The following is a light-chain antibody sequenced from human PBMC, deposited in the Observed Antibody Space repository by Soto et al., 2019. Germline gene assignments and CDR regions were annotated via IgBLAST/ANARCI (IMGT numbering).Light chain of an antibody. CDR1: QSISTY. Sequence: DIQMTQSPSSLSASVGDRVTITCRSSQSISTYLNWYQQKPGKATNLLIYTTSNLESGVPSRFSGSGSGTDFTLTINSLQTEDFSTYCWQQSYSRPRTCGQGTKVEVK. V-gene: IGKV1-39*01. CDR2: TTS. J-gene: IGKJ1*01. CDR3: QQSYSRPRT.